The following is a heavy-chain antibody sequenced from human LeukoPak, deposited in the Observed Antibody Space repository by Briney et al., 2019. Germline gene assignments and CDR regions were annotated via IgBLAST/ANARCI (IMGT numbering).Heavy chain of an antibody. V-gene: IGHV3-48*03. D-gene: IGHD5-12*01. CDR1: GFTFSSYE. J-gene: IGHJ1*01. CDR3: ARGYGYGGPEGY. Sequence: GGSLRLSCAASGFTFSSYEMNWVCQAPGKGLEWVSYISSSGSTIYYADSVKGRFTISRDNAKNSLYLQMNSLRAEDTAVYYCARGYGYGGPEGYWGQGTLVTVTS. CDR2: ISSSGSTI.